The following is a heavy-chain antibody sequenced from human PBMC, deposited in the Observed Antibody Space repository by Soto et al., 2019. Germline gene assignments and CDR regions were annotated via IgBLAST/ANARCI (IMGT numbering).Heavy chain of an antibody. V-gene: IGHV1-18*01. CDR2: ISAYNGDT. CDR1: GYTFTSYG. CDR3: ARVHDHGRTYHFDP. Sequence: QVQLVQSGAEVKKPGASVKVSCKASGYTFTSYGIRWVRQAPGQGLEWMGWISAYNGDTNYAQKLQCRLTMNTDTSTSTAYEELRNLRSDDTAVDYCARVHDHGRTYHFDPWGQGTLVTVSS. J-gene: IGHJ5*02. D-gene: IGHD4-17*01.